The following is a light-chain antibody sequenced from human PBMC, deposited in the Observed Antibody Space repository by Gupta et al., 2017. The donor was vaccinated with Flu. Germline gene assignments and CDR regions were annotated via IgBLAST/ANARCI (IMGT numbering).Light chain of an antibody. CDR3: QQKHSTPCT. V-gene: IGKV1-39*01. J-gene: IGKJ2*02. Sequence: DIQMTQYPSSLSASVGDRITITCRASQHINTYLNWYQQRPGESPKLLIYGATSLQSGVPSRFSGSGSGTKFILTISSLQAGDFATYYCQQKHSTPCTFGQGTKLDIK. CDR2: GAT. CDR1: QHINTY.